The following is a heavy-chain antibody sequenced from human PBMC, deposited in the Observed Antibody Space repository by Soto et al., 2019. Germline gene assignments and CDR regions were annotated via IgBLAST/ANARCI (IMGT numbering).Heavy chain of an antibody. Sequence: SVKVSCKASGGTFSSYAISWVRQAPGQGLEWMGGIIPIFGTANYAQKFQGRVTITADESTSTAYMELSSLRSEDTAVYYCARDESGSYSADAFDIWGQGTMVTVSS. V-gene: IGHV1-69*13. D-gene: IGHD1-26*01. CDR2: IIPIFGTA. CDR1: GGTFSSYA. J-gene: IGHJ3*02. CDR3: ARDESGSYSADAFDI.